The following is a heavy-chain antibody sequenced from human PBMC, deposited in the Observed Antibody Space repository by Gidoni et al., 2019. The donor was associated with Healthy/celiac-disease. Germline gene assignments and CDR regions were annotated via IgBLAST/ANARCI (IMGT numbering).Heavy chain of an antibody. CDR1: GFTFGDYA. CDR3: TRELYSGSALDY. Sequence: EVQLVESGGGWVQPGRARRLSCTASGFTFGDYAMSWFRQAPGKGLEWVGFIRSKAYGGTTEYAASVKGRFTISRDDSKSIAYLQMNSLKTEDTAVYYCTRELYSGSALDYWGQGTLVTVSS. CDR2: IRSKAYGGTT. D-gene: IGHD1-26*01. V-gene: IGHV3-49*03. J-gene: IGHJ4*02.